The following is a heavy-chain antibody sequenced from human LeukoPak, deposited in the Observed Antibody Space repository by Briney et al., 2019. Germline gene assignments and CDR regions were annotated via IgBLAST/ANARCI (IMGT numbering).Heavy chain of an antibody. CDR2: IGLDGAQK. J-gene: IGHJ4*02. D-gene: IGHD5-24*01. CDR3: ARWRGLQSEFDC. Sequence: PGGSLRLSCAASGLTFSSHSMGWVRQAPGKGLECVATIGLDGAQKDFVDSVKGRFTLSRDNAKNTLLLEMNRLRVEDTAVYYCARWRGLQSEFDCWGQGTLVTVSS. V-gene: IGHV3-7*01. CDR1: GLTFSSHS.